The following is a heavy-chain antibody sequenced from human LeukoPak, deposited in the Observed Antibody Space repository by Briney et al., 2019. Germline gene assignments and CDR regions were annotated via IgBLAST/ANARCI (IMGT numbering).Heavy chain of an antibody. D-gene: IGHD3-10*01. CDR3: ARGCFGELLFDQ. J-gene: IGHJ4*02. CDR1: GFTFDDHG. CDR2: ISSGSHI. Sequence: GGSLRLSCAASGFTFDDHGMSWVRQPPGKGLEWVSCISSGSHIYSVDSVKGRFAISRDNAKNSLYLQMNRLRTEDTALYYCARGCFGELLFDQWAQGTLVTVPS. V-gene: IGHV3-20*04.